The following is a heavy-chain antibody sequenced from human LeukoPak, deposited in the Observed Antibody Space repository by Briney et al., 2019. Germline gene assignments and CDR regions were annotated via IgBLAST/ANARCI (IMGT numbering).Heavy chain of an antibody. CDR3: AREASGGLLWFGELYYYYMDV. J-gene: IGHJ6*03. Sequence: ASETLSLTCAVYGGSFSGYYWSWIRQPPGKGLEWIGEINHSGSTNYNPSLKSRVTISVDTSKNQFSLKLSSVTAADTAVYYCAREASGGLLWFGELYYYYMDVWGKGTTVTISS. CDR1: GGSFSGYY. CDR2: INHSGST. D-gene: IGHD3-10*01. V-gene: IGHV4-34*01.